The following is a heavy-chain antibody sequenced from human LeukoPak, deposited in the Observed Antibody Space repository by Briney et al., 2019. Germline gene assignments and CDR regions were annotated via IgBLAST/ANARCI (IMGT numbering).Heavy chain of an antibody. CDR2: FYYAGST. V-gene: IGHV4-59*01. CDR3: ARLPSAGHGYFED. D-gene: IGHD4-17*01. J-gene: IGHJ4*02. CDR1: GDSIRSFF. Sequence: SETLSLTCTVSGDSIRSFFWSWIRQSPGKGLEWIGFFYYAGSTNYNPSLKSRVAISVDTSRNQLSLNLSSVTAADTALYYCARLPSAGHGYFEDWGQGALVTVSS.